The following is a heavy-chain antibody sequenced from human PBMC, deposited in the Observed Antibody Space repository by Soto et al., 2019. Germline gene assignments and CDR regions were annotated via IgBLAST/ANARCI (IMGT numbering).Heavy chain of an antibody. CDR3: AKVKSFWSGYYTGIEYYYGMDV. J-gene: IGHJ6*02. V-gene: IGHV3-30*18. CDR2: ISYDGSNK. D-gene: IGHD3-3*01. CDR1: GFTFSSYG. Sequence: QVQLVESGGGVVQPGRSLRLSCAASGFTFSSYGMHWVRQAPGKGLEWVAVISYDGSNKYYADSVKGRFTISRDNSKNTLYLQMISLRAEDTAVYYCAKVKSFWSGYYTGIEYYYGMDVWGQGTTVTVSS.